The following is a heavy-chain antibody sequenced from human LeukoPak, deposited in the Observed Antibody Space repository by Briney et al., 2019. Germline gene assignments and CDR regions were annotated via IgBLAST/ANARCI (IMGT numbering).Heavy chain of an antibody. CDR1: GFTFSNYV. CDR2: ISGSGGSI. D-gene: IGHD5-18*01. J-gene: IGHJ4*02. Sequence: AGSLRLSCATSGFTFSNYVMSWVRQAPGKGLEWFSGISGSGGSIYYADSVKGRFTISRDSSKNTLNLQMNSLRAEDTAVYYCAKHGDTAMWLDYWGQGTLVTVSS. V-gene: IGHV3-23*01. CDR3: AKHGDTAMWLDY.